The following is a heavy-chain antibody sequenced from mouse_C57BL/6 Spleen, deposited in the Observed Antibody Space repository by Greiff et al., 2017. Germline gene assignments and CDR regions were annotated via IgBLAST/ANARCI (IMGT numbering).Heavy chain of an antibody. CDR3: AREGLFDY. CDR2: ISDGGSYT. V-gene: IGHV5-4*01. J-gene: IGHJ2*01. D-gene: IGHD3-1*01. CDR1: GFTFSSYA. Sequence: EVNVVESGGGLVKPGGSLKLSCAASGFTFSSYAMSWVRQTPEKRLEWVATISDGGSYTYYPDNVKGRFTISRDNAKNNLYLQMSHLKSEDTAMYYCAREGLFDYWGQGTTLTVSS.